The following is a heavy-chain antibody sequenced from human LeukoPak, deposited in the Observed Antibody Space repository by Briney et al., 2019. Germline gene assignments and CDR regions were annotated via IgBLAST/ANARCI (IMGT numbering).Heavy chain of an antibody. J-gene: IGHJ4*02. V-gene: IGHV3-48*01. CDR2: ISSSSSTI. D-gene: IGHD3-3*01. CDR1: GFTVSSNY. CDR3: ASQRFLEWLLCIDY. Sequence: PPGGSLRLSCAASGFTVSSNYMSWVRQAPGKGLEWVSYISSSSSTIYYADSVKGRFTISRDNAKNSLYLQMDSLRAEGTAVYYCASQRFLEWLLCIDYWGQGTLVTVPS.